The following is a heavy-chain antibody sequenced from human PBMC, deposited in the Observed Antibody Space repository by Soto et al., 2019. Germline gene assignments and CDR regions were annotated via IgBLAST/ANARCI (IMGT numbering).Heavy chain of an antibody. Sequence: GCLRLCRVIAGSRLNVYAIVWVRQAPGQGLEWVTIISSDGHHQFYLDNLRGRFTVSRDNSKNTLYLQMNSLRPEDTAVYYCSPGTYYPQGRGLHAEYWGPGTVVTVSS. D-gene: IGHD3-10*01. CDR1: GSRLNVYA. CDR2: ISSDGHHQ. V-gene: IGHV3-30*03. J-gene: IGHJ4*02. CDR3: SPGTYYPQGRGLHAEY.